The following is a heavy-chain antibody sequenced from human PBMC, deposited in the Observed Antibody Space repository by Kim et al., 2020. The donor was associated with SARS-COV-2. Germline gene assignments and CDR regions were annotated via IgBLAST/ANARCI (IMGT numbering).Heavy chain of an antibody. CDR2: VFHSGIT. CDR1: GDSISSGSYY. V-gene: IGHV4-39*01. Sequence: SETLSLTCAVSGDSISSGSYYWAWIRRPPGKALEWIGSVFHSGITYFNPSFKSRVVMSADTSKNELSLELNSVTAADTAVYYCARHGRGSNWFDPWGRGTLVTVFS. J-gene: IGHJ5*02. D-gene: IGHD3-10*01. CDR3: ARHGRGSNWFDP.